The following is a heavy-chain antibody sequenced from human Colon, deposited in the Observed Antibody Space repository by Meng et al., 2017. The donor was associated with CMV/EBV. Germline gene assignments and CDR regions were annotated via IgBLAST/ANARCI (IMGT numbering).Heavy chain of an antibody. J-gene: IGHJ4*02. V-gene: IGHV3-13*01. Sequence: GGSLRLSCAASGFTFSNYDMHWVRQTTGKGLEWVSAIGRAGDTYYRDSVKGRFTTSRENAKNSLYLQMYSLGAGDTAVYYCARGVAGGDYWGQGTLVTVSS. CDR3: ARGVAGGDY. CDR1: GFTFSNYD. D-gene: IGHD3-10*01. CDR2: IGRAGDT.